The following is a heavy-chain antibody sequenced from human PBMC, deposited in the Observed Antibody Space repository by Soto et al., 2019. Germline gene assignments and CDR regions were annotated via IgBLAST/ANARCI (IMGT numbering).Heavy chain of an antibody. CDR2: INPNSGGT. CDR3: ARGNPAPGGWGGSIDY. Sequence: GASVKVSCKASGYTFTGYYMHWVRQAPGQGLEWMGWINPNSGGTNYAQKFQGRVTMTRDTSISTAYMELSRLRSDDTAVYYCARGNPAPGGWGGSIDYWGQGTLVTVSS. CDR1: GYTFTGYY. V-gene: IGHV1-2*02. J-gene: IGHJ4*02. D-gene: IGHD6-19*01.